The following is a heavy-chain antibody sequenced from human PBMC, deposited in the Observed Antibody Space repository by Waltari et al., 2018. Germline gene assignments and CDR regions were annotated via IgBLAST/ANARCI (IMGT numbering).Heavy chain of an antibody. CDR3: ARDEMEGITGTGY. V-gene: IGHV4-30-4*08. CDR2: IYYSGST. J-gene: IGHJ4*02. D-gene: IGHD1-7*01. Sequence: QFQLQDPAPGLVKPSQTLSLTCTVSGVSFRSGASYCNWIRQPPGKGLEWIGYIYYSGSTYYNPSLQSRVTISVDTSKNQFSLKLSSVTAADTAVYYCARDEMEGITGTGYWGQGTLVTVSS. CDR1: GVSFRSGASY.